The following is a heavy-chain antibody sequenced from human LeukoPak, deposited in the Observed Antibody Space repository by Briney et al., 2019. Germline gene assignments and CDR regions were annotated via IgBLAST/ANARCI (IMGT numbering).Heavy chain of an antibody. CDR1: GDSISSGDYY. D-gene: IGHD5-18*01. CDR3: AREGGYSYGFVDY. CDR2: ISSSGST. Sequence: SETLSLTCTVSGDSISSGDYYWSWIRQPAGKGLEWIGRISSSGSTNYNPSLKSRVTISVDTSKSQFSLKLSSVTAADTAVYYCAREGGYSYGFVDYWGQGTLVTVSS. J-gene: IGHJ4*02. V-gene: IGHV4-61*02.